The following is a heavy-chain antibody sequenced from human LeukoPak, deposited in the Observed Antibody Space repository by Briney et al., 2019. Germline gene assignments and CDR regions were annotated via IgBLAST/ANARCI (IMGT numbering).Heavy chain of an antibody. CDR3: ARDQDYNSGSYLFDY. CDR1: GGTFSSYA. J-gene: IGHJ4*02. Sequence: GASVKVSCKASGGTFSSYAISWVRQAPGQGLEWMGGIIPIFGTANYAQKFQGRVTITADESTSTAYMELSSLRSEDTAVYYCARDQDYNSGSYLFDYWGQGTLVTVSS. CDR2: IIPIFGTA. D-gene: IGHD1-26*01. V-gene: IGHV1-69*13.